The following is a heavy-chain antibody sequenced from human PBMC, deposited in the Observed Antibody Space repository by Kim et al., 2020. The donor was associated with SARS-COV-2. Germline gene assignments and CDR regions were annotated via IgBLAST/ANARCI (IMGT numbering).Heavy chain of an antibody. J-gene: IGHJ4*02. D-gene: IGHD5-12*01. Sequence: GGSLRLSCAASGFIFKNFAMNWVRQAPGKGLEWVSTIDGNGIDTYYADSVKCRFTFSRDNSKNTLSLQMNSLRVDDTAVYYCAKDTRGYKQPFDSWGQGTRVTVSS. CDR3: AKDTRGYKQPFDS. V-gene: IGHV3-23*01. CDR1: GFIFKNFA. CDR2: IDGNGIDT.